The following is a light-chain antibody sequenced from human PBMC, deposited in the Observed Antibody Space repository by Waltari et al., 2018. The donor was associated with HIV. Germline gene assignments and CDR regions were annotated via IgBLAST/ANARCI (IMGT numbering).Light chain of an antibody. J-gene: IGLJ1*01. Sequence: SYVLTQAPSVSVAPGQTATTTCGGKKIGCKSVHWYQQKPGQAPVLVVYDDRDRPSGIPERFSGSNSGNTATLTIRRVEAGDEADYYCHVWDGSSGHHVFGSGTKVTVL. CDR1: KIGCKS. CDR3: HVWDGSSGHHV. CDR2: DDR. V-gene: IGLV3-21*02.